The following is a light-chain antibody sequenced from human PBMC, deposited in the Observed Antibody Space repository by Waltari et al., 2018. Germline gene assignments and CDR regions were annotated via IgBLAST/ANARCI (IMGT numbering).Light chain of an antibody. V-gene: IGLV1-47*01. Sequence: QSVLSQPPSASGTPGQRVTISCSGTSSNVGSNYVYWYQHLPGTVPKLLIYRNDQLPSVVPDLFSGSKSGTSASLAISGLQSEDESDYYCAVWDDSLIGRVFGGGTKLTVL. J-gene: IGLJ3*02. CDR3: AVWDDSLIGRV. CDR1: SSNVGSNY. CDR2: RND.